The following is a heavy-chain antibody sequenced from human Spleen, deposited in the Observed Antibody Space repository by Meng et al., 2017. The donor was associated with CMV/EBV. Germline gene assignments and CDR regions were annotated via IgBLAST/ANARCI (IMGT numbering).Heavy chain of an antibody. Sequence: GESLKISCAASGFTFSNYAMNWVRQAPGKGLEWVSGSVSETTTNYVDSVKGRFTVSRDNSKSTLFLQMNSLRVEDTAVYYCVRVGTHALDIWGQGTMVTVSS. CDR2: SVSETTT. V-gene: IGHV3-23*01. CDR1: GFTFSNYA. D-gene: IGHD1-26*01. J-gene: IGHJ3*02. CDR3: VRVGTHALDI.